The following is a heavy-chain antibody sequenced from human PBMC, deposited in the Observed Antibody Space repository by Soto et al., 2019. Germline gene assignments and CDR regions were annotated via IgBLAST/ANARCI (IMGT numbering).Heavy chain of an antibody. J-gene: IGHJ5*02. D-gene: IGHD6-13*01. Sequence: SETLSLTCTVSGGSISSGDYYWSWIRQPPGKGQEWIGEIYRAGSTNYNPSLESRLTISVDKSKNQFSLKLTSVTAADTAVYYCARARATIAAAAIFDPWGQGTLVTVSS. CDR3: ARARATIAAAAIFDP. CDR2: IYRAGST. V-gene: IGHV4-30-4*01. CDR1: GGSISSGDYY.